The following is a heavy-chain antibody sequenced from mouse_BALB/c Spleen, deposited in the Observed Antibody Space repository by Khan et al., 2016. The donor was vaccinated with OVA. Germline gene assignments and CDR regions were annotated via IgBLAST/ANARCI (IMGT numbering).Heavy chain of an antibody. J-gene: IGHJ2*01. CDR1: GYTFTNYV. CDR2: IHPYNGGT. Sequence: VQLKQSGPELVKPGASVKMSCKASGYTFTNYVLHWVKQKPGQGLEWIGYIHPYNGGTKYNEKFKGKATLASDKSSITANMELSSLTSEDSAVYYCARGNWQSYYFDNWGQGTTLTLSS. V-gene: IGHV1S136*01. D-gene: IGHD4-1*01. CDR3: ARGNWQSYYFDN.